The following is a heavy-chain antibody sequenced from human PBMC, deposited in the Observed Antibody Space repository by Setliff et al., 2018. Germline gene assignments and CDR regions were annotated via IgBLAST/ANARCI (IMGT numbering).Heavy chain of an antibody. D-gene: IGHD2-15*01. J-gene: IGHJ4*02. CDR3: ARTCSGSGCYAGLES. CDR2: IYGGGSST. V-gene: IGHV3-23*03. CDR1: GFIFSMYK. Sequence: GGSLRLSCEASGFIFSMYKMSWVRQAPGKGLEWVSIIYGGGSSTHYVDSVKGRFTISRDNAKNSLYLQMNSLRPEDTAVYYCARTCSGSGCYAGLESWGQGTPVTVSS.